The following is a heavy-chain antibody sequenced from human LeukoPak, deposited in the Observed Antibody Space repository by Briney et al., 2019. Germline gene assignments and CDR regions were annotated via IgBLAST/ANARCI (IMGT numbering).Heavy chain of an antibody. J-gene: IGHJ4*02. CDR1: EFTSSNYN. CDR2: ITSSSSTI. Sequence: GWSLRFSCASAEFTSSNYNMIWVRQAPGKRLECISYITSSSSTIHYADSVKRRFTISRNNTKNSFFLQINSMTAEDTAAYYCARVWDGSSGEDYWGEGTLVTVSS. D-gene: IGHD3-10*01. CDR3: ARVWDGSSGEDY. V-gene: IGHV3-48*01.